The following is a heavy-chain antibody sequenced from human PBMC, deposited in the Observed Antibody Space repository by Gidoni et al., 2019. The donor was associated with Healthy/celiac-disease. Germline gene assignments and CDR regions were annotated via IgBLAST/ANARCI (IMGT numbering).Heavy chain of an antibody. Sequence: QVQLVQSGAEVKKPGSSVKVSCKAPGGTFSSYAISWVRQAPGQGLEWMGGIIPIFGTATYAQKFQGRVTITADESTSTAYMELSSLRSEDTAVYYCARGPWFGEMMGDYYYYYGMDVWGQGTTVTVSS. V-gene: IGHV1-69*01. D-gene: IGHD3-10*01. CDR3: ARGPWFGEMMGDYYYYYGMDV. J-gene: IGHJ6*02. CDR1: GGTFSSYA. CDR2: IIPIFGTA.